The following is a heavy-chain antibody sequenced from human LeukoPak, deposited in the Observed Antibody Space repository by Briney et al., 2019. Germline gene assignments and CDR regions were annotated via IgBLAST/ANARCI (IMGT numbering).Heavy chain of an antibody. CDR2: IYYSGST. Sequence: PSETLSLTCTVSGGSISSYYWSWIRQPPGRGLEWIGYIYYSGSTNYNPSLKSRVTISVDTSKNQFSLKLSSVTAADTAAYYCASTRQPEYYYDSSGGGFDYWGQGTLVTVSS. CDR3: ASTRQPEYYYDSSGGGFDY. D-gene: IGHD3-22*01. V-gene: IGHV4-59*01. J-gene: IGHJ4*02. CDR1: GGSISSYY.